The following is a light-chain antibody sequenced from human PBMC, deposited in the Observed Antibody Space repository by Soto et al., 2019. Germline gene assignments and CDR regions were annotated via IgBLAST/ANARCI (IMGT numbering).Light chain of an antibody. CDR2: STN. V-gene: IGLV8-61*01. CDR3: VLYMGSGISV. J-gene: IGLJ2*01. CDR1: SGSVSTSHH. Sequence: QTVVTQEPSFSVSPGGTVTLTCGLSSGSVSTSHHPSWYQQTPGQAPRTLIYSTNTRSSGVPDRFSGSILGNRAALTITGAQADDESDYYCVLYMGSGISVFGGGTKLTVL.